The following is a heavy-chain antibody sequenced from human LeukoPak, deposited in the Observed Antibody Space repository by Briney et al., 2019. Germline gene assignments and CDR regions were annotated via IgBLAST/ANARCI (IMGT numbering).Heavy chain of an antibody. CDR1: GFTVSSNY. V-gene: IGHV3-53*01. Sequence: GGSLRLSCAASGFTVSSNYMSWVRQTPGRGLEWVSVIYSGGSIYYADFAKGRFTISRDNSKNTLYLQMNSLRAEDTAVYYCASPVLNDYGGNLRDYWGQGTLVTVSS. D-gene: IGHD4-23*01. CDR2: IYSGGSI. J-gene: IGHJ4*02. CDR3: ASPVLNDYGGNLRDY.